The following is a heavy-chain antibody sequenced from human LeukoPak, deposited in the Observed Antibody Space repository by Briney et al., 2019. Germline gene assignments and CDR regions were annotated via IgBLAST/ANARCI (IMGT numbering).Heavy chain of an antibody. CDR1: GYTFTGYY. V-gene: IGHV1-2*02. CDR2: INPNSGGT. D-gene: IGHD3-10*01. CDR3: ARAPSIWFALHAFDI. Sequence: ASVKVPCKASGYTFTGYYMHWVRQAPGQGLEWMGWINPNSGGTNYAQKFQGRVTMTRDTSISTAYMELSRLRSDDTAVYYCARAPSIWFALHAFDIWGQGTMVTVSS. J-gene: IGHJ3*02.